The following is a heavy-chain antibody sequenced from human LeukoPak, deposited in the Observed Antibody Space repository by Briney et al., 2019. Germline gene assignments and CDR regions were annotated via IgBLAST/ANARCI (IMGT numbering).Heavy chain of an antibody. CDR1: GFTFSNYE. D-gene: IGHD2/OR15-2a*01. V-gene: IGHV3-48*03. CDR3: ARAPPGSMTAYAFDI. Sequence: GGSLRLSCAASGFTFSNYEMNWVRQAPGKGLEWVSYISSSGSTIYYADSVKGRFTISRDNAKNSLYLQMNSLRAEDTAVYYCARAPPGSMTAYAFDIWGQGTMVTVSS. J-gene: IGHJ3*02. CDR2: ISSSGSTI.